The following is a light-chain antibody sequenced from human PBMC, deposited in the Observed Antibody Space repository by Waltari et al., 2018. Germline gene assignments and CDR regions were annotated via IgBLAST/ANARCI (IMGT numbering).Light chain of an antibody. J-gene: IGKJ1*01. CDR3: QQYYTTPWT. CDR1: QSVLYSSINKNY. V-gene: IGKV4-1*01. Sequence: DIVMTQSPDSLPVSLGERATINCKSSQSVLYSSINKNYLAWYQQTPGQPPKLLIYWATTRDSGVPDRFSGSGSGTDFTLTISSLQAEDVAVYYCQQYYTTPWTFGQGTQVEIK. CDR2: WAT.